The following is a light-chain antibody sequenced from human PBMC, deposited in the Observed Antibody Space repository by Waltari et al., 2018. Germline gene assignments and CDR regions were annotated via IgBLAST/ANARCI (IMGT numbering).Light chain of an antibody. CDR1: SSDVGGYNY. CDR3: SSYTSSSTLYVV. J-gene: IGLJ2*01. CDR2: EVS. V-gene: IGLV2-14*01. Sequence: QSALTQPASVSGSPGQSITLSCTGTSSDVGGYNYVSWYQQHPGKAPKLMIYEVSNRPSGVSNRFSGSKSGNTASLTISGLQAEDEADYYCSSYTSSSTLYVVFGGGTKLTVL.